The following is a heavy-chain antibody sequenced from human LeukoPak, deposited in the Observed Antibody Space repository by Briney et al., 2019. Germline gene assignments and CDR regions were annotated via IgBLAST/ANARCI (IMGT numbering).Heavy chain of an antibody. CDR1: GYTFTSYG. CDR2: ISAYNGNT. CDR3: ARDCGIAVAETIDY. Sequence: SVKVSCKASGYTFTSYGISWVRQAPGQGLEWMGWISAYNGNTNYAQKLQGRVTMTTDTSTSTAYMELRSLRSDDTAVYYCARDCGIAVAETIDYWGQGTLVTVSS. J-gene: IGHJ4*02. D-gene: IGHD6-19*01. V-gene: IGHV1-18*04.